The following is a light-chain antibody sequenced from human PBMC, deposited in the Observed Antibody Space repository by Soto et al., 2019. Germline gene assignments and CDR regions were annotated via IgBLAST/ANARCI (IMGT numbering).Light chain of an antibody. J-gene: IGKJ1*01. CDR1: QIIFNSSNNKNY. CDR2: WAS. Sequence: DIVMTQSPDSLAVSLGERATINCKSSQIIFNSSNNKNYLTWYQQKPGQPPRLLIYWASTRESGVPDRFSGSGSGTDFTLTISSLQAEDVAVYYCQQYYSTPWTFGQGTKVDIK. CDR3: QQYYSTPWT. V-gene: IGKV4-1*01.